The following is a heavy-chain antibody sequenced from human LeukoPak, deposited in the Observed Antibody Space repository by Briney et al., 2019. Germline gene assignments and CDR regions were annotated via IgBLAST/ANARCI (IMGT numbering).Heavy chain of an antibody. CDR1: GGSISSYY. Sequence: SETLSLTCTVSGGSISSYYWSWIRQPAGKGLEWIGRIYTSASTNYNPSLKSRVTMSVDTSKNQFSLNLSSMTAADTAVYYCASQAATGNYFDQWGQGTLVTVSS. J-gene: IGHJ4*02. CDR2: IYTSAST. CDR3: ASQAATGNYFDQ. V-gene: IGHV4-4*07. D-gene: IGHD6-13*01.